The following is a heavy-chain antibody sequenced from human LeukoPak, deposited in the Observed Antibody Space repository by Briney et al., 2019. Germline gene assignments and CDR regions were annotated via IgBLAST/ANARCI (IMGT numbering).Heavy chain of an antibody. Sequence: GGSLRLSCAASGFTFSDYYMSWIRQAPGKGLEWVSYISSSSSYTNYADSVKGRFTISRDNAKNSLYLQMNSLRAEDTAVYCCARDQYYDILTGYPDAFDIWGQGTMVTVSS. V-gene: IGHV3-11*05. CDR2: ISSSSSYT. CDR1: GFTFSDYY. D-gene: IGHD3-9*01. CDR3: ARDQYYDILTGYPDAFDI. J-gene: IGHJ3*02.